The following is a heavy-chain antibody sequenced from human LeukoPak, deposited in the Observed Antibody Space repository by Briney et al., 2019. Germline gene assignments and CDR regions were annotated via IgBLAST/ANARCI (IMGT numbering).Heavy chain of an antibody. J-gene: IGHJ4*02. D-gene: IGHD5-12*01. CDR1: GFTFSSYA. Sequence: AGGSLRLSCAASGFTFSSYAMSWVRQAPGKGLEWVSAISGGGGSTYYADSVKGRFTISRDNSKNTLYLQMNSLRAEDTAVYYCAKVEGVEATILFIYWGQGTLVTVSS. CDR3: AKVEGVEATILFIY. CDR2: ISGGGGST. V-gene: IGHV3-23*01.